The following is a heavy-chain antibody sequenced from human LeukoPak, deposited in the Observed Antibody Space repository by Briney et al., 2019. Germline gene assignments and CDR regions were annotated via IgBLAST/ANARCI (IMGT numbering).Heavy chain of an antibody. CDR1: GFTFSSYW. V-gene: IGHV3-74*01. Sequence: QPGGSLRLSCAASGFTFSSYWMHWVRQAPGKGLVWVARIKSDGSTNYAASVKGRFTISRDNAKNTVSLQMNSLRAEDTGVYYCARAPSEIGGYYPEYFRHWGQGTLVTVSS. CDR3: ARAPSEIGGYYPEYFRH. CDR2: IKSDGST. J-gene: IGHJ1*01. D-gene: IGHD3-22*01.